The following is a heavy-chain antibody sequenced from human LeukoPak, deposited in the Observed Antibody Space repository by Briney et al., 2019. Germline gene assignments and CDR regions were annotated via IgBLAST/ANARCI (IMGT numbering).Heavy chain of an antibody. CDR2: ISGSGGST. CDR3: AKADDFWSGYPDY. D-gene: IGHD3-3*01. Sequence: PGGSLRLSCAASGFTFSSYAMSWVRQAPGKGLEWVSGISGSGGSTYYADSVKGRFTISRDNSKNTLYLQMNSLRAEDTAVYYCAKADDFWSGYPDYWGQGTLVTVSS. V-gene: IGHV3-23*01. CDR1: GFTFSSYA. J-gene: IGHJ4*02.